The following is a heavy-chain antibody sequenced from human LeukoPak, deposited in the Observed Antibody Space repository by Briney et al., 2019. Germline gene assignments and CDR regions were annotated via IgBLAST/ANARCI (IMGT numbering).Heavy chain of an antibody. J-gene: IGHJ4*02. CDR3: ARDHPEYYFDY. V-gene: IGHV3-21*01. CDR2: ISSSSSYI. Sequence: SGGSLRLSCAASGFTVSSYSMIWVRQAPGKGLEWVSSISSSSSYIYYADSVKGRFTISRDNAKTSLYLQMNSLRAEDTAAYYCARDHPEYYFDYWGQGTLVTVSS. CDR1: GFTVSSYS.